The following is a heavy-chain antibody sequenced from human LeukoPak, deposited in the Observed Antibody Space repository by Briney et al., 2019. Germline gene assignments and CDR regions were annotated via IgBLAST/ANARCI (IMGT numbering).Heavy chain of an antibody. Sequence: SGPTLVKPTQTLTLTCTFSGFSLSTSGVGVGWIRQPPGKALEWLALNYWDDDKRYSPSLKSRLTITKDTSKNQVVLTMTNMDPVDTATYYCAHRRDYCDPGDYFDYWGQGTLVTVSS. CDR3: AHRRDYCDPGDYFDY. D-gene: IGHD4-17*01. V-gene: IGHV2-5*02. J-gene: IGHJ4*02. CDR1: GFSLSTSGVG. CDR2: NYWDDDK.